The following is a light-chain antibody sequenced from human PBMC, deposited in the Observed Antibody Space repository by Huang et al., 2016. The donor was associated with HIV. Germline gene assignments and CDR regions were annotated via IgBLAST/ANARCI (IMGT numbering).Light chain of an antibody. J-gene: IGKJ4*01. V-gene: IGKV3-11*01. CDR2: DVS. CDR3: QQRSDWLT. Sequence: ENVLTQSPATLSLSPGERATLSCRASQSIAGYLAWYQQKPGQAPRRLFYDVSRRATGIPARFRGSGSGTHFTLTISSLEPEDFAVYYCQQRSDWLTFGGGTTVEIK. CDR1: QSIAGY.